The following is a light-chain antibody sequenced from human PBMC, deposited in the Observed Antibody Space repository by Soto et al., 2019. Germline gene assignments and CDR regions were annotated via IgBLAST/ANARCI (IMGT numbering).Light chain of an antibody. Sequence: IEMTQSPSTLSASVGDRVTIPCRASQTINNRLAWYQQKPGKAPKLLIYDVSTLEGGVPPRFSGSGYGTEFTLTISSLQPEDFATYYCQQLNSYPLTFGQGTRLEIK. V-gene: IGKV1-5*01. CDR3: QQLNSYPLT. CDR1: QTINNR. CDR2: DVS. J-gene: IGKJ5*01.